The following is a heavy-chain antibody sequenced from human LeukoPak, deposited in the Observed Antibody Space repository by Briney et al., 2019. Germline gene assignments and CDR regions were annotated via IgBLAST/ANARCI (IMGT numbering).Heavy chain of an antibody. CDR1: GFTFSSYS. J-gene: IGHJ4*02. D-gene: IGHD6-13*01. V-gene: IGHV3-48*01. CDR2: ISSSSSTI. Sequence: PGGSLRLSCAASGFTFSSYSMNWVRQAPGKGLEWVSYISSSSSTIYYADSVKGRFTISRDNSKNTLYLQMNSLRAEDTAVYYCARAEKYSSSWYVPDYWGQGTLVTVSS. CDR3: ARAEKYSSSWYVPDY.